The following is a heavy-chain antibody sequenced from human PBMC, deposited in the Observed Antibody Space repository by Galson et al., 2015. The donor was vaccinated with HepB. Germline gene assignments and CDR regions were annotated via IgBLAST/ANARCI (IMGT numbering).Heavy chain of an antibody. D-gene: IGHD1-14*01. J-gene: IGHJ6*02. CDR2: ISSDSNSI. Sequence: SLRLSCAASGFTFSNYNMNWVRQAPGKGLEWVSYISSDSNSIYYPDSMKGRFTISRDNAKNSLYLQMNSLRDEDTAVYYCARDQPLSRYPSNSLYYVMDVWGQGTTVTVSS. V-gene: IGHV3-48*02. CDR1: GFTFSNYN. CDR3: ARDQPLSRYPSNSLYYVMDV.